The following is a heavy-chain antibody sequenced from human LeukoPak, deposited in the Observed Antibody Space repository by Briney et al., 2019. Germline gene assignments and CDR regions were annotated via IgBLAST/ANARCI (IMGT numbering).Heavy chain of an antibody. J-gene: IGHJ6*02. CDR3: ARDLRYCSGGSCYLYGMDV. D-gene: IGHD2-15*01. CDR2: ISAYNGNT. CDR1: GYTFTSYG. Sequence: ASVKVSCKASGYTFTSYGISWVRQVPGQGLEWMGWISAYNGNTNYAQKLQGRVTMTTDTSTSTAYMELRSLRSDDTAVYYCARDLRYCSGGSCYLYGMDVWGQGTTVTVSS. V-gene: IGHV1-18*01.